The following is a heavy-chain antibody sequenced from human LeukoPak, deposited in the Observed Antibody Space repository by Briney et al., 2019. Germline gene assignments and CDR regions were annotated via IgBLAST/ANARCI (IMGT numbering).Heavy chain of an antibody. CDR3: ARGLRKYYYDSSGYSRYYFDY. D-gene: IGHD3-22*01. J-gene: IGHJ4*02. CDR2: INHSGST. V-gene: IGHV4-34*01. Sequence: PSETLSLTCAVYGGSFSGYYWSWIRQPPGKGLEWIGEINHSGSTNYNPSLKSRVTISVDTSKNQFSLKLSSVTAADTAVYYCARGLRKYYYDSSGYSRYYFDYWGQGTLVTVSS. CDR1: GGSFSGYY.